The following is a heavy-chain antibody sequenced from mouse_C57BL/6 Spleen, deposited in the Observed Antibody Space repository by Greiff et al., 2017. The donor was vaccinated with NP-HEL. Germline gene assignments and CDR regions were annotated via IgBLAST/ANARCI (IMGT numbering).Heavy chain of an antibody. J-gene: IGHJ3*01. CDR2: IYPGGGYT. Sequence: QVQLKESGAELVRPGTSVKMSCKASGYTFTNYWIGWAKQRPGHGLEWIGDIYPGGGYTNYNGKFKGKCTLTADKSSSTAYMQFSSLTSEDSAIHYCAREDGSSYGWFAYWGQGTLVTVAA. V-gene: IGHV1-63*01. CDR3: AREDGSSYGWFAY. CDR1: GYTFTNYW. D-gene: IGHD1-1*01.